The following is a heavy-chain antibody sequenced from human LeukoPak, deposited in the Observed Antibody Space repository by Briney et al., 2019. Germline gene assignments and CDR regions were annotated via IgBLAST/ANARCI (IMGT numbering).Heavy chain of an antibody. D-gene: IGHD2-2*01. CDR2: IYPGDSDT. Sequence: GASLKISCQGSGSSFTSYWIGWVRQLPGKGLEWMGIIYPGDSDTRYSPSFQGQVTISADKSISTAYLQWSSLKASDTAMYYCARLSGYCSSTSCYGFDPWGQGTLVTVSS. CDR3: ARLSGYCSSTSCYGFDP. J-gene: IGHJ5*02. V-gene: IGHV5-51*01. CDR1: GSSFTSYW.